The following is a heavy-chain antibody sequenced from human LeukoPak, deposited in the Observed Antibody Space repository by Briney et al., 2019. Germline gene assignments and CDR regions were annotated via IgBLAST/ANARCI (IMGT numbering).Heavy chain of an antibody. V-gene: IGHV4-34*01. CDR3: ARAPDAFDI. CDR2: INHSGST. J-gene: IGHJ3*02. Sequence: PSETLSLTCAVYGGSFSGYYWSWIRQPPGKGLEWIGEINHSGSTNYNPSLKSRVTISVGTSKNQFSLKLSSVTAADTAVYYCARAPDAFDIWGQGTMVTVSS. CDR1: GGSFSGYY.